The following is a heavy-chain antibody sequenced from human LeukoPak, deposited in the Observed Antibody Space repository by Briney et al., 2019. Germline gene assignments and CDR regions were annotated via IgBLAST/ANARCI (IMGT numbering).Heavy chain of an antibody. Sequence: GGSLRLSCAASGFTFSSYAMHWVHQAPGKGLEYVSAISSNGGSTYYANSVKGRFTISRDNSKNTLYLQMGSLRAEDMAVYYCARATYSSSWYGAFDIWGQGTMVTVSS. D-gene: IGHD6-13*01. CDR2: ISSNGGST. J-gene: IGHJ3*02. CDR1: GFTFSSYA. V-gene: IGHV3-64*01. CDR3: ARATYSSSWYGAFDI.